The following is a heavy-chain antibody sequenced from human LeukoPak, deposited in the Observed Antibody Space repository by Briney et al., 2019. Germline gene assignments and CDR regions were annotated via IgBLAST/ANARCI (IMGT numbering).Heavy chain of an antibody. CDR1: GFTFSSYA. V-gene: IGHV3-23*01. D-gene: IGHD6-6*01. CDR3: ARLISTSSSRFSDY. J-gene: IGHJ4*02. CDR2: ISISGENT. Sequence: GGSLRLSCAASGFTFSSYAMSWVRQAPGKGLEWVSAISISGENTYYADSVKGRFTISRDTSRNTLYLQMYSLRAEDTAVYYCARLISTSSSRFSDYWGQGTLVTVSS.